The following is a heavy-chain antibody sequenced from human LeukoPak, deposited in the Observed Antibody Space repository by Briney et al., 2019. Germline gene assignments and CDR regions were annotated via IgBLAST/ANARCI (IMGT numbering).Heavy chain of an antibody. Sequence: GGSLRLSCAASGFRFSRYWMSWVRQAPGKGLEWVASINQGESMIWYVDSVKGRFTISRDNANNLLFLQMNYMRVEDTAVYYCAKLLRDVTIYDFWGHGDLVTVSS. D-gene: IGHD5-24*01. CDR3: AKLLRDVTIYDF. J-gene: IGHJ4*03. V-gene: IGHV3-7*01. CDR2: INQGESMI. CDR1: GFRFSRYW.